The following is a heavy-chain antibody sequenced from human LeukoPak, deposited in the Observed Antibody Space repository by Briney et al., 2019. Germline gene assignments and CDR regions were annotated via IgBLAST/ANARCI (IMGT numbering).Heavy chain of an antibody. CDR3: ARWAWDYYMDV. CDR2: VYTSGIT. CDR1: DGSISSVNYY. V-gene: IGHV4-61*02. J-gene: IGHJ6*03. Sequence: SETLSLTCTVSDGSISSVNYYWSWIRQPAGEGLEWIGRVYTSGITDYNPSLKSRVTISLDTSTNEFSLNLNSVTAADTAVYYCARWAWDYYMDVWGKGTTVTVSS. D-gene: IGHD7-27*01.